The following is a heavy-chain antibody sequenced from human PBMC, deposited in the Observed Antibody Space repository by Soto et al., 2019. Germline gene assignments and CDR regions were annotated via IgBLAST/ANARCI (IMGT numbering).Heavy chain of an antibody. Sequence: QVQLVQSGAEVRKPGASVKVSCKTSGYIFTDHYIQWVRQAPGQGLEWMGMINPRGGGTTYTERFQGRGAMTRDTSTSTVYLELSSLTPEDTAVYYCGSDSGDYSDDSNRPYNAFDKLGQGTLVTVSS. CDR1: GYIFTDHY. CDR2: INPRGGGT. J-gene: IGHJ3*02. D-gene: IGHD3-22*01. CDR3: GSDSGDYSDDSNRPYNAFDK. V-gene: IGHV1-46*03.